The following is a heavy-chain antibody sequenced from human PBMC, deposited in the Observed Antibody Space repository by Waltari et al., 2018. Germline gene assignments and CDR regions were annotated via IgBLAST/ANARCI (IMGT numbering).Heavy chain of an antibody. CDR2: INSDGSAT. CDR3: ARPLYYSDSSGYYPTYYFDS. CDR1: GFTFRSQW. V-gene: IGHV3-74*01. J-gene: IGHJ4*02. Sequence: EVQLVESGGGLVQPGGSLRLSCVVSGFTFRSQWMHWVRQVPGKGLVGVSRINSDGSATSYADSVKGRFTISRDNAKSTLYLQMNNLRDEDTAVYYCARPLYYSDSSGYYPTYYFDSWGQGTLVTVSS. D-gene: IGHD3-22*01.